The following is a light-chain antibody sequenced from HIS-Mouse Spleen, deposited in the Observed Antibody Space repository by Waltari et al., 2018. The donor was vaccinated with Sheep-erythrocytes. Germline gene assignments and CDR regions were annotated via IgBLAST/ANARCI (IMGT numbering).Light chain of an antibody. CDR2: DVS. V-gene: IGLV2-11*01. J-gene: IGLJ1*01. CDR3: CSYAGSYNHV. CDR1: SSDVGGYNY. Sequence: QSALTQPRSVSGSPGQSVTISCTGTSSDVGGYNYVSWYQQHPGKAPKLMIYDVSQRPSVVPYRFSGSKSGNTASLTISGLQAEDEADYYCCSYAGSYNHVFATGTKVTVL.